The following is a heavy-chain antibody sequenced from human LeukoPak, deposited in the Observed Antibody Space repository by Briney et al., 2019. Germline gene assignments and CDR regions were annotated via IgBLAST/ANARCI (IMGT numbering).Heavy chain of an antibody. Sequence: ASVKVSCRVSGYPLSELSMNWVRQAPGKGLEWMGGFDPEDGERMYAQRFLGRLTVTEDTSTDTAYMELSSLRSEDTAVYYCARIHPHSTYWVQGTLVTVSS. D-gene: IGHD1-1*01. CDR1: GYPLSELS. CDR3: ARIHPHSTY. J-gene: IGHJ4*02. CDR2: FDPEDGER. V-gene: IGHV1-24*01.